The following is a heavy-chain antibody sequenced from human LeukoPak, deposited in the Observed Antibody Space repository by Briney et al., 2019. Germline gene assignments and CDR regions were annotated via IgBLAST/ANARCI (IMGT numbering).Heavy chain of an antibody. J-gene: IGHJ4*02. CDR1: GGSISSSSYY. CDR3: ARIKGLLWFGELSTTFDY. Sequence: PSETLSLTCTVSGGSISSSSYYWGWIRQPPGKGLEWIGSIYYSGSTYYNPSLKSRVTISVDTSKNQFSLKLSPVTAADTAVYYCARIKGLLWFGELSTTFDYWGQGTLVTVSS. V-gene: IGHV4-39*01. CDR2: IYYSGST. D-gene: IGHD3-10*01.